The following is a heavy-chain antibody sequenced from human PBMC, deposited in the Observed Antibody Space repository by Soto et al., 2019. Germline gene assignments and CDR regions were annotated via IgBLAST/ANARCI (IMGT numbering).Heavy chain of an antibody. D-gene: IGHD1-26*01. CDR2: IYYSGST. CDR1: GGSVTSGTYY. CDR3: ARRGSGSAYFDY. J-gene: IGHJ4*02. V-gene: IGHV4-61*01. Sequence: SETLSLTCTVSGGSVTSGTYYWSWIRQPPGKGLEWIGYIYYSGSTNYNPSLKSRVTISVDTSKNQFSLKLSSVTAADTAVYYCARRGSGSAYFDYRGQGTLVTVSS.